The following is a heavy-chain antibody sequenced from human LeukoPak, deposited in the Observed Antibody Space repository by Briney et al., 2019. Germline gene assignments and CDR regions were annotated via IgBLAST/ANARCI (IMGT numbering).Heavy chain of an antibody. CDR2: INPDNGDT. CDR3: TLYNY. Sequence: ASVKVSCKASGYTFTNQDMHWVRQAPGQRLEWIGCINPDNGDTKYSQEFQGRVTITRDTSATTAYMELSSLRSEDMAVYYCTLYNYWGQGTLVTVSS. V-gene: IGHV1-3*03. J-gene: IGHJ4*02. D-gene: IGHD1-14*01. CDR1: GYTFTNQD.